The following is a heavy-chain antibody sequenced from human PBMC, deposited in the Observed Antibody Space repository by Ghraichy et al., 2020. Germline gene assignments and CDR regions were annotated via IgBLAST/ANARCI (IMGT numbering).Heavy chain of an antibody. D-gene: IGHD2-15*01. CDR3: AREGCGSCYSGYYYGMDV. Sequence: GGSLRLSCAASGFTFSSYSMNWVRQAPGKGLEWVSYISSSSSTIYYADSVKGRFTISRDNAKNSLYLQMNSLRDEDTAVYYCAREGCGSCYSGYYYGMDVWGQGTTVTVSS. CDR2: ISSSSSTI. CDR1: GFTFSSYS. J-gene: IGHJ6*02. V-gene: IGHV3-48*02.